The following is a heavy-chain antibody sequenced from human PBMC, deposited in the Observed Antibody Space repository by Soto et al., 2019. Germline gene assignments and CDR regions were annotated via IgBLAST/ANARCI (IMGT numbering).Heavy chain of an antibody. CDR3: AREGDHNYNEYYFDY. CDR2: ISGIRDYI. J-gene: IGHJ4*02. D-gene: IGHD3-22*01. Sequence: PGGSLRLSCAASGFTFSYYALHWVRRAPGKGLEWVSSISGIRDYIRYADSVKGRFTISRDNAKTSLYLQMNSLTAEDTAVYYCAREGDHNYNEYYFDYWGQGTLVTVSS. CDR1: GFTFSYYA. V-gene: IGHV3-21*06.